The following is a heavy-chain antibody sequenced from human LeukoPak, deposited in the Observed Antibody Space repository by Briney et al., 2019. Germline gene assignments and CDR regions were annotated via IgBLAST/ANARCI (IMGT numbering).Heavy chain of an antibody. CDR1: GGSISSGSYY. CDR3: ARYDSATMSGWFDP. CDR2: INYSGNI. Sequence: SETLSLTCTISGGSISSGSYYWTWIRQHPDKGLEWIGYINYSGNIYYNPSLKSRVTMSVDTSKNQFSLRPSSVTAADTAVYFCARYDSATMSGWFDPWGRGTLVTVSS. J-gene: IGHJ5*02. D-gene: IGHD2-2*01. V-gene: IGHV4-31*03.